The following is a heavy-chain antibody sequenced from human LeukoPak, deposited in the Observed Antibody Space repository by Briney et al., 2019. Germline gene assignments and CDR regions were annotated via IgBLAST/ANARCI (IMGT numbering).Heavy chain of an antibody. J-gene: IGHJ5*02. Sequence: ASVKVSCKTSGYSFSDYAINWIRQAPGQGVEWMGWINTSSGTPRYGQEFTGRFVLSMDTSVSTTYLQISSLKTEDSAVYYCARDPSGWYGWFDPWGQGTLVTVSS. CDR2: INTSSGTP. D-gene: IGHD6-19*01. V-gene: IGHV7-4-1*02. CDR3: ARDPSGWYGWFDP. CDR1: GYSFSDYA.